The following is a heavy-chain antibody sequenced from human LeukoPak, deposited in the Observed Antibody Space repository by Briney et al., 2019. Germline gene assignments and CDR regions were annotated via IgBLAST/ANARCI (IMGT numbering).Heavy chain of an antibody. D-gene: IGHD6-19*01. V-gene: IGHV1-3*01. J-gene: IGHJ4*02. Sequence: ASVKVSFKASGYTFTCYAMHWLRQAPAQRLEWMGWINAGNGNTKNSQKFQGRVTITSDSSASTAYMELSRLRSEDTAVYYCASGGVTVAGKTGPFDYWGQGTLVTVSS. CDR3: ASGGVTVAGKTGPFDY. CDR2: INAGNGNT. CDR1: GYTFTCYA.